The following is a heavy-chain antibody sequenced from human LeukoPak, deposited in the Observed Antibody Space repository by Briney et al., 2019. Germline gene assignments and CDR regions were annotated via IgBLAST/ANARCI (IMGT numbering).Heavy chain of an antibody. J-gene: IGHJ4*02. D-gene: IGHD5-18*01. Sequence: GGSLRLSCAASGFTFNSYTMHWVRQAPGKGLEWVAVISYDGNNKYYADSVKGGFTISRDNSKNTLYMQMNSLRAEDTAVYSWAKDPRGHSYGWSWRFFDYWGQGTLVTVSS. V-gene: IGHV3-30*04. CDR1: GFTFNSYT. CDR2: ISYDGNNK. CDR3: AKDPRGHSYGWSWRFFDY.